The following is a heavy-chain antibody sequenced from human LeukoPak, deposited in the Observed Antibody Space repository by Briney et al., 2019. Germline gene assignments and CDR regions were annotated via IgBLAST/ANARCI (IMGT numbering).Heavy chain of an antibody. V-gene: IGHV4-4*07. J-gene: IGHJ4*02. CDR3: ARGRPITIFGVVVFDY. Sequence: SETLSLTCTVSGGSISSYYWSWIRQPAGKGLEWIGRIYTSGSTNYNPSLKSRVTMSVDTSKNQFSLKLSSVTAADTAVYYCARGRPITIFGVVVFDYWGQGTLVTVSS. D-gene: IGHD3-3*01. CDR1: GGSISSYY. CDR2: IYTSGST.